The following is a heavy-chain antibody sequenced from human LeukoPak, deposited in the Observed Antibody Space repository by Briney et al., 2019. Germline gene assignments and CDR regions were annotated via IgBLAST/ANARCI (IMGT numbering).Heavy chain of an antibody. CDR1: GGSISSSSYY. V-gene: IGHV4-39*07. Sequence: SETPSLTCTVSGGSISSSSYYWGWIRQPPGKGLEWIGSIYHSGSTYYNPSLKSRVTISVDRSKNQFSLKLSSVTAADTAVYYCAGGYSGYDFWGGQGTLVTVSS. J-gene: IGHJ4*02. CDR3: AGGYSGYDFW. D-gene: IGHD5-12*01. CDR2: IYHSGST.